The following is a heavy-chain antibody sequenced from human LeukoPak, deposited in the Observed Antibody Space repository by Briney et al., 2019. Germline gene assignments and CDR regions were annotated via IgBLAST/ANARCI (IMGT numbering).Heavy chain of an antibody. V-gene: IGHV1-2*02. Sequence: ASVKVSCKASGYTFTGYYMHWVRQAPGQGLEWMGWINPNSGGTNYAQKFQGRVTMTRDTSISTAYMELSRLRSDDTAVYYCARGGEYYDFWSGYKLDYWGQGTLVTVSS. J-gene: IGHJ4*02. D-gene: IGHD3-3*01. CDR1: GYTFTGYY. CDR3: ARGGEYYDFWSGYKLDY. CDR2: INPNSGGT.